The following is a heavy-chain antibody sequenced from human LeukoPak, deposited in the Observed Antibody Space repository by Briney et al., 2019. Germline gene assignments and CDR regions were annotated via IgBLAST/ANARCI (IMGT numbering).Heavy chain of an antibody. CDR3: ARYGEWLLRVWNWFDP. CDR1: GGSISSYY. CDR2: IYTSGST. J-gene: IGHJ5*02. D-gene: IGHD3-22*01. V-gene: IGHV4-4*09. Sequence: PSETLSLTCTVSGGSISSYYWSWIRQPPGKGLEWIGYIYTSGSTNYNPSLKSRVTISVDTSKNLFSLKLSSVTAADTAVYYCARYGEWLLRVWNWFDPWGQGTLVTVSS.